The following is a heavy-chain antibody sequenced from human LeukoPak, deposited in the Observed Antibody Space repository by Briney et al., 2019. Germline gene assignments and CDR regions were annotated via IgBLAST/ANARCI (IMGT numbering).Heavy chain of an antibody. CDR3: ARGGTNSRATISPSKGYYYYYYMDV. Sequence: GGSLRLSCAASGFTFSSYEMNWVRQAPGKGLEWVSYISSSGSTIYYADSVKGRFTISRDNSKNTLYLQMNSLRAEDTAVYYCARGGTNSRATISPSKGYYYYYYMDVWGKGTTVTVSS. J-gene: IGHJ6*03. CDR1: GFTFSSYE. D-gene: IGHD1-26*01. V-gene: IGHV3-48*03. CDR2: ISSSGSTI.